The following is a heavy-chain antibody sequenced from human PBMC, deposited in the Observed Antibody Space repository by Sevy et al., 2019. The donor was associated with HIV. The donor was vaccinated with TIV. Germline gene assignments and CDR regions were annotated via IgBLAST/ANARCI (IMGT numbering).Heavy chain of an antibody. CDR1: GFTFSNYW. CDR2: ISGSGGST. Sequence: GGSLRLSCAASGFTFSNYWMHWVRQAPGKGLEWVSAISGSGGSTYYADSVKGRFTISRDNSKNTLYLQMNSLRAEDTAVYYCAKEFVGDSSGYYYFDYWGQGTLVTVSS. V-gene: IGHV3-23*01. D-gene: IGHD3-22*01. J-gene: IGHJ4*02. CDR3: AKEFVGDSSGYYYFDY.